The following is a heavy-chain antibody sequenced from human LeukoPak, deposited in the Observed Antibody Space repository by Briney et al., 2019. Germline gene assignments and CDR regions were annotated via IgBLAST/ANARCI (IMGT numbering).Heavy chain of an antibody. Sequence: HPGGSLRLSCAASGFTFSSYAMTWVRQAPGKGLEWVSGISASADSPYYADSVKGRFTISRDNSKNTLFLQMSSLRAEDTAIYYCARGRYDSSGYFQDWGQGTLVTVSS. CDR1: GFTFSSYA. CDR3: ARGRYDSSGYFQD. J-gene: IGHJ1*01. CDR2: ISASADSP. V-gene: IGHV3-23*01. D-gene: IGHD3-22*01.